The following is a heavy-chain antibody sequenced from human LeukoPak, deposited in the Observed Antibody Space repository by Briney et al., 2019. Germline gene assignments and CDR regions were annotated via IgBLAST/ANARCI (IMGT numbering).Heavy chain of an antibody. D-gene: IGHD6-13*01. J-gene: IGHJ4*02. V-gene: IGHV1-2*02. CDR2: INPNSGGT. CDR3: ARAAAVRWANPNDMGY. CDR1: GYTFTSYY. Sequence: ASVKVSCKASGYTFTSYYMHWVRQAPGQGLEWMGWINPNSGGTNYAQKFQGRVTMTRDTSISTAYMELSRLRSDDTAVYYCARAAAVRWANPNDMGYWGQGTLVTVSS.